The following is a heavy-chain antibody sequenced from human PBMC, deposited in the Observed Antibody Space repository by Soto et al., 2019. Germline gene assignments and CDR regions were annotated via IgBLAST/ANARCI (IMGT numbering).Heavy chain of an antibody. CDR3: ARVHGDYDY. V-gene: IGHV4-59*08. CDR1: GGSISSYY. J-gene: IGHJ4*02. CDR2: IYYSGST. Sequence: PSETLSLTCTVSGGSISSYYWSWIRQPPGKGLEWIGYIYYSGSTNYNPSLKSRVTISVDTSKNQFSLKLSSVTAADTAVYYCARVHGDYDYWGQGTLVTVSS. D-gene: IGHD4-17*01.